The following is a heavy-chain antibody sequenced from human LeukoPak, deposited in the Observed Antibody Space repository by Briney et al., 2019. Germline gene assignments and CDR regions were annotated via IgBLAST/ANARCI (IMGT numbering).Heavy chain of an antibody. V-gene: IGHV3-23*01. J-gene: IGHJ6*02. CDR1: GFIFSSYA. CDR3: VRDPPGDGMDV. CDR2: ISGSGGSI. Sequence: PGGSLRLSCEASGFIFSSYAMSWVRQVPGKGLEGVSGISGSGGSIYYIDSVKGRFAASRDNAKNTVYLQMNSLRVEDTAVYYCVRDPPGDGMDVWGQGTTVTVSS.